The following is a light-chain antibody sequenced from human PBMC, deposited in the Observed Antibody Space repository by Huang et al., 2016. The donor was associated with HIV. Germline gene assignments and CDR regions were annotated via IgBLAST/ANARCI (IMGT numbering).Light chain of an antibody. Sequence: EIVLTQSPATLSLSPGERATLSCRASQGLANYLAWYQPKPGQAPRLLIYDASNRATGIPARFSGSGSGTDFPLTISSLEPEDFAVYYCQQRGNWQLTFGGGTKVEIK. CDR1: QGLANY. CDR2: DAS. J-gene: IGKJ4*01. V-gene: IGKV3-11*01. CDR3: QQRGNWQLT.